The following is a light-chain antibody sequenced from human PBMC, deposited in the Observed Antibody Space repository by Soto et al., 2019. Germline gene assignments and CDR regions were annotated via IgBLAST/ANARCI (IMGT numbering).Light chain of an antibody. V-gene: IGKV3-20*01. CDR3: QQYNYQGT. CDR2: GSS. CDR1: QSVSSNY. J-gene: IGKJ1*01. Sequence: EIVLTQSPGTLSLSPGERATLSCRASQSVSSNYLAWYQQKAGQAPRLLIYGSSSRATGIPARFSGSGSGTEFTLAISSLQSEDSAVYYCQQYNYQGTFGQGTKVEIK.